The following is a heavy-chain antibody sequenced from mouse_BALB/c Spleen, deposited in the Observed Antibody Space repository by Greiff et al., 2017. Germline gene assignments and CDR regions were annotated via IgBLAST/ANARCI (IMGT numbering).Heavy chain of an antibody. D-gene: IGHD2-3*01. CDR3: ARDHDGYYTYAMDY. V-gene: IGHV2-9*02. J-gene: IGHJ4*01. CDR1: GFSLTSYG. Sequence: VHLVESGPGLVAPSQSLSITCTVSGFSLTSYGVHWVRQPPGKGLEWPGVIWAGGSTNYNSALMSRLSISKDNSKSQVFLKMNSLQTDDTAMYYCARDHDGYYTYAMDYWGQGTSVTVSS. CDR2: IWAGGST.